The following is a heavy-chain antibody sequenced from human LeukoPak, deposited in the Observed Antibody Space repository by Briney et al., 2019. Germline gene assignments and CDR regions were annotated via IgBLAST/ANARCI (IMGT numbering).Heavy chain of an antibody. D-gene: IGHD3-16*01. Sequence: GGSLRLSCAASGFTFNTYGMHWVRQAPGKGLEWVAFIRFDGRNKYYADSVKGRFTISRDNSENTLYLQMNSLRAEDTAIYYCANEGGGAFDIWGQGTMVTVSS. CDR2: IRFDGRNK. V-gene: IGHV3-30*02. CDR3: ANEGGGAFDI. J-gene: IGHJ3*02. CDR1: GFTFNTYG.